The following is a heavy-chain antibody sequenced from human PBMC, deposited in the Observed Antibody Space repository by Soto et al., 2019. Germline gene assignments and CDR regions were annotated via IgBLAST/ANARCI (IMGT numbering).Heavy chain of an antibody. D-gene: IGHD3-22*01. CDR2: INPSGGST. CDR1: GDPFSNYD. J-gene: IGHJ4*02. V-gene: IGHV1-46*01. Sequence: GASVKVSCKASGDPFSNYDIKWVRQAPGQGLEWMGIINPSGGSTTYAQKFQGRVTMTRGTSTSTVYMELSSLRSEDTAVYYCASIDSLDYWGQGTLVTVSS. CDR3: ASIDSLDY.